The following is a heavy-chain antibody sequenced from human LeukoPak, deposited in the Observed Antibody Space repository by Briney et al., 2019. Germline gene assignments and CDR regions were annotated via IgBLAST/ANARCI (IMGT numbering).Heavy chain of an antibody. CDR3: AKDARRSDGWYFFDH. CDR1: GFAFSSQA. V-gene: IGHV3-23*01. CDR2: ISDSGDIT. Sequence: GGSLRLSCAASGFAFSSQAMGWVPQAPGKGLEWVSVISDSGDITYYADSVKGRFNISRDNSKNTLYLQMISLRAEDTAVYYCAKDARRSDGWYFFDHWGQGTLVTVSS. J-gene: IGHJ4*02. D-gene: IGHD6-19*01.